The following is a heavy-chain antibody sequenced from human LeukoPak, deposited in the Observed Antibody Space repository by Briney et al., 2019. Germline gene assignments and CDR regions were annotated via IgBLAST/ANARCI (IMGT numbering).Heavy chain of an antibody. CDR2: INSGGTVT. CDR3: ARAPREGFSGSYHDY. V-gene: IGHV3-74*01. J-gene: IGHJ4*02. D-gene: IGHD1-26*01. Sequence: GGSLRLSCAASGFTFSDFWMHWVRQASGKGLVWVSRINSGGTVTNYADSVKGRLTISRDNSKNTLYLQMASLRGEDTAVYYCARAPREGFSGSYHDYWGQGTLVTVSS. CDR1: GFTFSDFW.